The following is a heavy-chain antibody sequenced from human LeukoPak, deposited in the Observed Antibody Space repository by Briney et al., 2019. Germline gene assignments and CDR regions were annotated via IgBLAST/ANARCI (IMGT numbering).Heavy chain of an antibody. CDR1: GGSISSYY. Sequence: SETLSLTCTVSGGSISSYYWSWIRQPPGKGLEWIGYIYYSGSTNYNPSLKSRVTISVDTSKNQFSLKLSSVTAADTAVYYCARDGTGYYMDVWGKGTTVTVSS. CDR2: IYYSGST. J-gene: IGHJ6*03. D-gene: IGHD2-8*02. V-gene: IGHV4-59*01. CDR3: ARDGTGYYMDV.